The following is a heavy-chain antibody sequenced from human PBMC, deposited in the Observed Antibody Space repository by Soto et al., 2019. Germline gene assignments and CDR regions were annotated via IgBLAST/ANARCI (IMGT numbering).Heavy chain of an antibody. D-gene: IGHD2-15*01. CDR1: GYTFTSYY. Sequence: ASVKVSCKASGYTFTSYYMHWVRQAPGQGLEWMGIINPSGGSTSYAQKFQGRVTMTRDTSTSTVYMELSSLRSEDTAVYYCAREPDIVVVVAAINGMDVWGQGTTVTVSS. CDR3: AREPDIVVVVAAINGMDV. J-gene: IGHJ6*02. CDR2: INPSGGST. V-gene: IGHV1-46*03.